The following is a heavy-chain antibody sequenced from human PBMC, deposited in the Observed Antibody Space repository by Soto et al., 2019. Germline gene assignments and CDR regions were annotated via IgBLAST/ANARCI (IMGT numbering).Heavy chain of an antibody. J-gene: IGHJ6*01. Sequence: QVQLVESGGGVVQPGRSLRLSCAASGFTFSSYAMHWVRQAPGKGLEWVAVISYDGSNKYYADSVKGRFTISRDNSKNTLYLQMNSLRAEDTAVYYCARDQKEGTTGLYYYGMDVW. CDR3: ARDQKEGTTGLYYYGMDV. CDR1: GFTFSSYA. D-gene: IGHD1-1*01. CDR2: ISYDGSNK. V-gene: IGHV3-30-3*01.